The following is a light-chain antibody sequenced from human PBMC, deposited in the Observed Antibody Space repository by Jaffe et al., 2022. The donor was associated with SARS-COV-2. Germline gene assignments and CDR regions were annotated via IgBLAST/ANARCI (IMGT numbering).Light chain of an antibody. J-gene: IGKJ4*01. CDR2: DAS. Sequence: DIQMTQSPSTLSASVGDSVTIACRASQSIINWLAWYQQKPGKAPKVLIYDASTVKSGVPSRFSGSGFGTEFSLTISSLQADDSATYYCQQHNGNFGGGTKVEV. V-gene: IGKV1-5*01. CDR1: QSIINW. CDR3: QQHNGN.